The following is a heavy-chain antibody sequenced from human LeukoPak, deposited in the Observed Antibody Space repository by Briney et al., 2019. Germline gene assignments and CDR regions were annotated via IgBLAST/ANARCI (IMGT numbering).Heavy chain of an antibody. Sequence: SETLSLTCTVSGGSISSSSYYWGWIRQPPGKGLEWIGSIYYSGSTYYNPSLKSRVTISVDTSKNQFSLKLSFVTAADTAVYYCASHVLDDYGDYYFDYWGQGTLVTVSS. V-gene: IGHV4-39*01. CDR1: GGSISSSSYY. CDR2: IYYSGST. CDR3: ASHVLDDYGDYYFDY. D-gene: IGHD4-17*01. J-gene: IGHJ4*02.